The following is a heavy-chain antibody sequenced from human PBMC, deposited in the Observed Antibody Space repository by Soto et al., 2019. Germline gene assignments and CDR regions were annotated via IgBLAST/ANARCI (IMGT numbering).Heavy chain of an antibody. D-gene: IGHD4-4*01. CDR3: PVTTTSPLDY. CDR1: GGSISSYY. V-gene: IGHV4-59*08. CDR2: IYYSGST. J-gene: IGHJ4*02. Sequence: QVQLQESGPGLVKPSETLSITCTVSGGSISSYYWSWIRQPPGKRLEWIGYIYYSGSTNYNPSLMSRVTISVDTSKNQFSLKLSSVTAADTHVCYCPVTTTSPLDYWGQGILVTVS.